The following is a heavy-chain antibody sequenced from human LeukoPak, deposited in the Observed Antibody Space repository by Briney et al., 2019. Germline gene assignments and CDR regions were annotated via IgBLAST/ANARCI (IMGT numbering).Heavy chain of an antibody. CDR1: AFIFSYYW. CDR2: INQDGSEK. CDR3: AREGGSGWYSGWFDP. Sequence: GGSMRLSCAPSAFIFSYYWMSWVRQAPGKGLEWVANINQDGSEKRYVDSAKGRFTISRDNAENLLYLQMNNLRAEDTAVYYCAREGGSGWYSGWFDPWGQGTLVTVSS. D-gene: IGHD6-19*01. J-gene: IGHJ5*02. V-gene: IGHV3-7*03.